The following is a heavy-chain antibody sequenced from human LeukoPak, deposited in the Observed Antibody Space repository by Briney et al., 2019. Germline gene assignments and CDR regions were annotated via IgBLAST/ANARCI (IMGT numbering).Heavy chain of an antibody. J-gene: IGHJ6*03. CDR2: IYYSGST. D-gene: IGHD3-10*01. Sequence: PSETLSLTCTVSGGSISSYYWSWIRQPPGKGLEWIGYIYYSGSTNYNPSLKSRVTISVDTSKNQFTLKLSSVTAADTAVYYCARVPPYYYGSGSYNPAYYYYYYMDVWAKGTTVTVSS. CDR1: GGSISSYY. V-gene: IGHV4-59*01. CDR3: ARVPPYYYGSGSYNPAYYYYYYMDV.